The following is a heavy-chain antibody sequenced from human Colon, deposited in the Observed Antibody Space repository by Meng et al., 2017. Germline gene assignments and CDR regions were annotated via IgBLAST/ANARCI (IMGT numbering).Heavy chain of an antibody. CDR1: GYTFSGYI. D-gene: IGHD4-17*01. J-gene: IGHJ4*02. Sequence: ASVKVSCKASGYTFSGYIVHWVRQAPGQGLEWMGWINPNSGVTNYAQRFQGRVTMTRDTSISTAYMELSRLRSDDTAVYYCARSGGDYSRVDYWGQGTLVTVSS. CDR3: ARSGGDYSRVDY. V-gene: IGHV1-2*02. CDR2: INPNSGVT.